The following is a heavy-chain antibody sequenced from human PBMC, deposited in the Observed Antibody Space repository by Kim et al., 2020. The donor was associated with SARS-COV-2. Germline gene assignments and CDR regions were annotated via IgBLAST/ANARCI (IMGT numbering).Heavy chain of an antibody. D-gene: IGHD3-3*01. CDR2: LSVDGSYI. J-gene: IGHJ4*02. CDR3: AISAFGVLIMLDY. CDR1: GFTFSSYA. V-gene: IGHV3-21*01. Sequence: GGSLRLSCGASGFTFSSYAMTWVRQAPGKGLEWVASLSVDGSYIYYADSVKGRFTISRDNARNSLFLQMNSLRAEDTAVYYCAISAFGVLIMLDYWGQGTLVTVSS.